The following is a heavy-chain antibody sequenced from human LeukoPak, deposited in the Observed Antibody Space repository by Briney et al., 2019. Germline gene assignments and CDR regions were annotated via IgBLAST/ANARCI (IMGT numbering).Heavy chain of an antibody. V-gene: IGHV4-59*01. Sequence: SETLSLTCTVSGGSISSYYWSWIRQPPGKGLEWIGYIYYSGSTNYNPSLKSRVTISVDTSKNQFSLKLSSVTAADTAVYYCARGRWNDLNHYFDYWGQGTLVTVSS. CDR3: ARGRWNDLNHYFDY. CDR2: IYYSGST. J-gene: IGHJ4*02. D-gene: IGHD1-1*01. CDR1: GGSISSYY.